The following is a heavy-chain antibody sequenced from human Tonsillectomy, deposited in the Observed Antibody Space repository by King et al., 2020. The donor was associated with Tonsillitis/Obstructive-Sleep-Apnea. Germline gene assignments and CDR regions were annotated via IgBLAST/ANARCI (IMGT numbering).Heavy chain of an antibody. J-gene: IGHJ6*03. V-gene: IGHV3-48*02. Sequence: VPLVESGGGLVQPGGSLRLSCAASGFTFSSYSMNWVRQAPGKGLEWVSYISSSSSTIYYADSVKGRFTISRDNAKNSLYLQMNSLRDEDTAVYYCARGDIVVEDYYYYMDVWGKGTTVTVSS. CDR3: ARGDIVVEDYYYYMDV. CDR1: GFTFSSYS. D-gene: IGHD2-2*01. CDR2: ISSSSSTI.